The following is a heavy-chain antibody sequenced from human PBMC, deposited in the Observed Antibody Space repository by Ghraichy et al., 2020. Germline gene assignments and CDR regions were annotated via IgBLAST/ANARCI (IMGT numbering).Heavy chain of an antibody. CDR2: ISAYNGNT. CDR1: GYTFTSYG. CDR3: ARFGDDYGDLGGALDI. D-gene: IGHD4-17*01. V-gene: IGHV1-18*01. Sequence: ASVKVSCKASGYTFTSYGISWVRQAPGQGLAWMGWISAYNGNTNYAQKLQGRVTMTTDTSTSTAYMELRSLRSDDTAVYYCARFGDDYGDLGGALDIWGQGTMVTVSS. J-gene: IGHJ3*02.